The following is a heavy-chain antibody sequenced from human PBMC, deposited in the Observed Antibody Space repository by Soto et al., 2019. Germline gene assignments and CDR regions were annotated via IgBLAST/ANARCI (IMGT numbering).Heavy chain of an antibody. CDR3: AKARYSSSWYIVY. CDR2: ISGSGGST. Sequence: GGSLRLSCAASGFTFSSYAMSWVRQAPGKGLEWVSAISGSGGSTYYADSVKGRFTISRDNSKNTLYLQMNSLRAEDTVVYYCAKARYSSSWYIVYWGQGTLVTVSS. CDR1: GFTFSSYA. J-gene: IGHJ4*02. D-gene: IGHD6-13*01. V-gene: IGHV3-23*01.